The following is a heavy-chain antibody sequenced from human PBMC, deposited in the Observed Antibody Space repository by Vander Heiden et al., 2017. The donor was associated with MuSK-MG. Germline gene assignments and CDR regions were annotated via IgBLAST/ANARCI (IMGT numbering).Heavy chain of an antibody. CDR1: GFTVSSNY. D-gene: IGHD3-22*01. CDR3: ARVSLIVVVITDYYFDY. J-gene: IGHJ4*02. Sequence: EVQPVESGGGLIQPGGSLRLSCAAYGFTVSSNYMSWVRQAPGKGLEWVSVIYSGGSTYYADSVKGRFTISRDNSKNTLYLQMNSLRAEDTAVYYCARVSLIVVVITDYYFDYWGQGTLVTVSS. CDR2: IYSGGST. V-gene: IGHV3-53*01.